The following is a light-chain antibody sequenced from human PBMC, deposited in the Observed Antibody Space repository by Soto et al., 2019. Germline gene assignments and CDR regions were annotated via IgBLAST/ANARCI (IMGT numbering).Light chain of an antibody. CDR3: LQYHNLWA. V-gene: IGKV1-5*03. Sequence: DIQMTQSPSTLSASVGDRVTIACRASQSISRWLAWYHQKPGKAPKLLIYKASTLEGGVPSRFSGSGSGTEFTLTISSLQSEDFTVYSCLQYHNLWAFGQGTKVDIK. CDR1: QSISRW. J-gene: IGKJ1*01. CDR2: KAS.